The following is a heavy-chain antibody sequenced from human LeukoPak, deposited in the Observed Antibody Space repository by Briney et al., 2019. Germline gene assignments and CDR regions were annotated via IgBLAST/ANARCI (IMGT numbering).Heavy chain of an antibody. CDR2: ILPIFGTA. Sequence: SVKVSCKASGGTFSSHAISWVRQAPGQGLEWMGGILPIFGTATYAQKFQDRVTFTADESTNTAYMDLSSLRSEDTAVYYCARDRGTAASFTNYKYYYMDVWGKGTTVAVSS. CDR1: GGTFSSHA. D-gene: IGHD6-13*01. J-gene: IGHJ6*03. CDR3: ARDRGTAASFTNYKYYYMDV. V-gene: IGHV1-69*13.